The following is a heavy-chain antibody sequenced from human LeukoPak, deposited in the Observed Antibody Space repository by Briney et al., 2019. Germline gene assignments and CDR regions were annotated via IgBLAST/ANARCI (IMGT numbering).Heavy chain of an antibody. CDR3: ARQRSNSGYYSNWFDP. V-gene: IGHV4-39*01. D-gene: IGHD3-3*01. J-gene: IGHJ5*02. CDR1: GGSISSTNYC. Sequence: PSETLSLTCTVSGGSISSTNYCWGWIRQPPGKGLEWIGTIYYSGNTYYNPSLKSRVTIFVDTSKNHFSLKLSFVTASDTAVYYCARQRSNSGYYSNWFDPWGQGTLVTVSS. CDR2: IYYSGNT.